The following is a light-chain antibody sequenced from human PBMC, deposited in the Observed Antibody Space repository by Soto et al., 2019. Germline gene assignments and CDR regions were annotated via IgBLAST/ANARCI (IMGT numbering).Light chain of an antibody. J-gene: IGKJ1*01. V-gene: IGKV1-5*03. Sequence: DIPMTQSPSTLSASVGDRVTITCRASQTISSWLAWYQQKPGKAPKLLIYKAFSLESGVSSRFSGSGSGTEFTLTISSLQPDDFAAYYCQQYNSYSRTFGRGTKVEIK. CDR1: QTISSW. CDR2: KAF. CDR3: QQYNSYSRT.